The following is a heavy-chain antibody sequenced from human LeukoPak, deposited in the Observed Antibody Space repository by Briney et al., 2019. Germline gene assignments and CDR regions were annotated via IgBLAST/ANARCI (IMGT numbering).Heavy chain of an antibody. CDR3: ARDAEGRRYSPQDY. Sequence: GGSLRLSCAASGFTFSSYWMSWVRQAPGRGLQWVASIKLDGSENYYVDSVRGRFTISRDNAKNSVFLQMSSLRVDDTAVYYCARDAEGRRYSPQDYWGQGTLVTVSS. J-gene: IGHJ4*02. D-gene: IGHD5-18*01. V-gene: IGHV3-7*01. CDR1: GFTFSSYW. CDR2: IKLDGSEN.